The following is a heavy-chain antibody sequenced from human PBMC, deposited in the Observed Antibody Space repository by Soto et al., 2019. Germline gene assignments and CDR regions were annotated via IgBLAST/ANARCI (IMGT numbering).Heavy chain of an antibody. D-gene: IGHD2-2*01. Sequence: SETLSLTCTVSGGSISSGGYYWSWIRQHPGKGLEWIGYIYYSGSTYYNPPLKSRVTISVDTSKNQFSLKLSSVTAADTAVYYCARVPSPIVVVPAALSHGMDVWGQGTTVTVSS. CDR1: GGSISSGGYY. J-gene: IGHJ6*02. CDR3: ARVPSPIVVVPAALSHGMDV. V-gene: IGHV4-31*03. CDR2: IYYSGST.